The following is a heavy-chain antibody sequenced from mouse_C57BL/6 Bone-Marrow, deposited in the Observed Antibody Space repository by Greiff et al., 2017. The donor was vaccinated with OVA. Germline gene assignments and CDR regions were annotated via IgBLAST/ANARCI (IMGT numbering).Heavy chain of an antibody. CDR3: ARLPGAMDD. J-gene: IGHJ4*01. CDR1: GYAFSSSW. Sequence: QVQLQQSGPELVKPGASVKISCKASGYAFSSSWMNWVKQRPGKGLEWIGRIYPGDGDTNYNGKFKGKATLTADKSSSTAYMQLSSLTSEDSAVYFCARLPGAMDDWGQGTSVTVSS. V-gene: IGHV1-82*01. CDR2: IYPGDGDT.